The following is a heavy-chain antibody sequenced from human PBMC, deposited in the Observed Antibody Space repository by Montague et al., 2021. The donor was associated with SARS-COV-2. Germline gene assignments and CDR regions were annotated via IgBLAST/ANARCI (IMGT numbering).Heavy chain of an antibody. CDR2: INPNSGGT. D-gene: IGHD3-10*01. J-gene: IGHJ4*02. CDR1: GHTFAGYY. V-gene: IGHV1-2*02. Sequence: SVKVSCKASGHTFAGYYMHWVRQAPGHGLEWMGWINPNSGGTNYAQKFQGRVTMTRDTSISTAYMELSRLRSDDTAVYYCAGLYYYGSGSYMSGADYWGQGTLVTVSS. CDR3: AGLYYYGSGSYMSGADY.